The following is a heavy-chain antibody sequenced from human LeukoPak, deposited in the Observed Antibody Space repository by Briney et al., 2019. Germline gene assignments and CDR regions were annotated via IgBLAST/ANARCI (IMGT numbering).Heavy chain of an antibody. J-gene: IGHJ3*02. CDR1: GFTFSNAW. CDR3: TLEAVDAFDI. Sequence: GGPLRLSCAASGFTFSNAWMSWFRQAPGKGLEWVGRIKSKTDGGTTDYAAPVKGRFTISRDDSKNTLYLQMNSLKTEDTAVYYCTLEAVDAFDIWGQGTMVTVSS. CDR2: IKSKTDGGTT. D-gene: IGHD6-19*01. V-gene: IGHV3-15*01.